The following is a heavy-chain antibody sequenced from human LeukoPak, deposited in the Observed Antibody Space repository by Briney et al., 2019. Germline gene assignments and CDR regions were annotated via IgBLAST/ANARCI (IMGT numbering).Heavy chain of an antibody. CDR3: ARSIPYGTTWYGRSDY. CDR2: IKPDGTTK. D-gene: IGHD6-13*01. J-gene: IGHJ4*02. Sequence: TGGSLRLSCAASGFPFSSYSMTWVRQAPGKGLEWVANIKPDGTTKFYVDSVKGRFTISRDNALNSLCLQMNSLRAEDTAIYYCARSIPYGTTWYGRSDYWGQGTLVTVSS. V-gene: IGHV3-7*03. CDR1: GFPFSSYS.